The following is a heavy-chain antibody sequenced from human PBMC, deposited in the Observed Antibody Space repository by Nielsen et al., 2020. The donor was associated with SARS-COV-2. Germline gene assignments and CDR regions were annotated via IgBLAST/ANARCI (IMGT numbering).Heavy chain of an antibody. J-gene: IGHJ6*02. Sequence: GGSLRLSCAASGFTFSDHYMDWVRQAPGKGLEWVGRTRNKANSYTTEYAASVKGRFTISRDDSKNSLYLQMNSLRAEDTAVYYCARDPDPDCSSTSCYNYYYYGMDVWGQGTTVTVSS. CDR3: ARDPDPDCSSTSCYNYYYYGMDV. V-gene: IGHV3-72*01. D-gene: IGHD2-2*01. CDR2: TRNKANSYTT. CDR1: GFTFSDHY.